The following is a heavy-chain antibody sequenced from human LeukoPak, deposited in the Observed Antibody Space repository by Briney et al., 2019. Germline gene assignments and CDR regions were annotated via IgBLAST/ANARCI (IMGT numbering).Heavy chain of an antibody. CDR3: AKDLGGAVTTVPATTY. CDR2: ISGSGGST. CDR1: GFTFSSYA. Sequence: GGSLRLSCAASGFTFSSYAMSWVRQAPGKGLEWVSAISGSGGSTYYADSVKDRFTISRDNSKNTLYLQMNSLRAEDTAVYYCAKDLGGAVTTVPATTYWGQGTLVTVSS. D-gene: IGHD4-17*01. J-gene: IGHJ4*02. V-gene: IGHV3-23*01.